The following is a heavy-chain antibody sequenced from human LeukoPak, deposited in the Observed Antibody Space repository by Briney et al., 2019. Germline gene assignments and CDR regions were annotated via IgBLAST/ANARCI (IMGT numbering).Heavy chain of an antibody. CDR2: IYYSGST. CDR3: ARGRPEGYYYYMDV. V-gene: IGHV4-59*01. CDR1: GGSISSYY. Sequence: PSETLSLTCTVSGGSISSYYWSWIRQPPGKGLEWIGYIYYSGSTKYNPSLKSRVTISIDTSKNQFSLKLSSVTAADTAVYYCARGRPEGYYYYMDVWGKGTTVTVSS. J-gene: IGHJ6*03.